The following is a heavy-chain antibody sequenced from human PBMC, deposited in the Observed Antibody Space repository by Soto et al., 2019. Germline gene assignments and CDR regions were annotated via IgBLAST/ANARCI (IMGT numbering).Heavy chain of an antibody. CDR3: ARDDRDRETGLVPAAIDGMDV. CDR1: GGTFSRYS. J-gene: IGHJ6*02. Sequence: QVQLVQSGAEVKKPGSSVKVSCKASGGTFSRYSITWVRQAPGHGLEWIGRIIPIFGIASYAQKFQGRVTITADESTRTAYMELSSLRSDDTAVYYCARDDRDRETGLVPAAIDGMDVWGQGTTVTVSS. CDR2: IIPIFGIA. V-gene: IGHV1-69*08. D-gene: IGHD2-2*01.